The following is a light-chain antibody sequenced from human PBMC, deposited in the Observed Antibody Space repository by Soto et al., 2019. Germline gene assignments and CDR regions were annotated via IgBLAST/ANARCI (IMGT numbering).Light chain of an antibody. CDR2: EGS. J-gene: IGLJ2*01. Sequence: QSALTQPASVSGSPGQSITISCXXXXXDXGSYNLVSWYQQHPGKAPKLMIYEGSKRPSGVSNRFSGSKSGNTASLTISGLQAEDEADYYCCSYAGSSSHVVFGGGTKVTVL. CDR1: XXDXGSYNL. CDR3: CSYAGSSSHVV. V-gene: IGLV2-23*01.